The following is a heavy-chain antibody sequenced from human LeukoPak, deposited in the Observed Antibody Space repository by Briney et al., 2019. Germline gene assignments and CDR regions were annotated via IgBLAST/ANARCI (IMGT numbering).Heavy chain of an antibody. CDR1: GFTFSSYA. D-gene: IGHD3-22*01. J-gene: IGHJ1*01. CDR3: AIMHGYYDGSGYWVQ. Sequence: GGSLRLSCAASGFTFSSYAMSWVRQAPGKGLEWVSFITPNADRTSYADSVEGRFTISRDNPRNTLYMQMNSLRDEDTAVYYCAIMHGYYDGSGYWVQWGQGTLVTVSS. CDR2: ITPNADRT. V-gene: IGHV3-23*01.